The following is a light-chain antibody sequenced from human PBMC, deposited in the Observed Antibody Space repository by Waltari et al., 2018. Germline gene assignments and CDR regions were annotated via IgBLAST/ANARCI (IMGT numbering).Light chain of an antibody. J-gene: IGLJ2*01. CDR1: SSDVGGYNY. CDR3: STYAGNNNLV. V-gene: IGLV2-8*01. Sequence: QSALTQPPSASGSPGPSVTISCTGTSSDVGGYNYVSWYQQYPGKAPKVMLYEVTKRPSGVPDRFSGSKSGNTASLTVSGLQAEDEADYYCSTYAGNNNLVFGGGTKLTVL. CDR2: EVT.